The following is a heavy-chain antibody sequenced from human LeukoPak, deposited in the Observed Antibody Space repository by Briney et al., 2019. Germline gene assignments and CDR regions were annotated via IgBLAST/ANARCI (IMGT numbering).Heavy chain of an antibody. D-gene: IGHD2-21*01. J-gene: IGHJ4*02. CDR2: INQDGSEK. CDR1: GFTFSSYS. V-gene: IGHV3-7*01. CDR3: GRSHCGGESC. Sequence: PGGSLRLSCAASGFTFSSYSMNWVRQAPGKGLEWVANINQDGSEKNYVDSVKGRFTISRDNSKNSLYLQMNSLRAEDTAVYYCGRSHCGGESCWGQGTLVTASS.